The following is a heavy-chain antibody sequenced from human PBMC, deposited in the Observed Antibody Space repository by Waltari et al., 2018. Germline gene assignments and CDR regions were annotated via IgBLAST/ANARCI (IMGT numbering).Heavy chain of an antibody. CDR1: GGTFSKYA. Sequence: QVQLVQSGAEVKKPGSSVKVSCKASGGTFSKYAISWVRQAPGQGLEWMGGILPMLGTTTYAQKFQGRVTITADESTRTAYMELSSLKSEDTAVYYCARPGMIARSLQYWGQGTLFIVSS. V-gene: IGHV1-69*11. CDR3: ARPGMIARSLQY. CDR2: ILPMLGTT. D-gene: IGHD2-21*01. J-gene: IGHJ1*01.